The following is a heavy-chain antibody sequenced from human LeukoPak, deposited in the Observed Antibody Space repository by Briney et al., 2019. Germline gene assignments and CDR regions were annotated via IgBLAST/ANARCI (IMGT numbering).Heavy chain of an antibody. J-gene: IGHJ3*02. CDR3: ARGSGSYNDAFDI. Sequence: SETLSLTCTVSGGSISSYYWSWIRQPPGKGLEWIGYIYYSGSTNYNPSFKSRVTISVDTSKNQFSLKLSSVTAADTAVYYCARGSGSYNDAFDIWGQGTMVTVSS. CDR1: GGSISSYY. D-gene: IGHD3-10*01. CDR2: IYYSGST. V-gene: IGHV4-59*01.